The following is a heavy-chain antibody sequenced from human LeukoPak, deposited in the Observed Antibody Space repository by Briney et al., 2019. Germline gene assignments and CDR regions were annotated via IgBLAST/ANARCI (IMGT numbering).Heavy chain of an antibody. Sequence: GGSLILSCAASGFIFSNYAMHWVRQAPGEGLEWVAVIWYDGSNEQYADSVKGRFTISRGNSKNTLYLQMNSLRAEDTALYYCARGLTTSDYWGQGTLVTVSS. D-gene: IGHD4-17*01. CDR1: GFIFSNYA. CDR2: IWYDGSNE. J-gene: IGHJ4*02. CDR3: ARGLTTSDY. V-gene: IGHV3-33*01.